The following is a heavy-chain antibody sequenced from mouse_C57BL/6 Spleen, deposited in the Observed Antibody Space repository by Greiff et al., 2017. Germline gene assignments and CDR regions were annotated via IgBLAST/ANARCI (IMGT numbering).Heavy chain of an antibody. CDR1: GYTFTSYW. V-gene: IGHV1-5*01. J-gene: IGHJ3*01. CDR2: IYPGNSDT. Sequence: VQLQQSGTVLARPGASVKMSCKTSGYTFTSYWMHWVKQRPGQGLEWIGAIYPGNSDTSYNQKFKGKAKLTAVTSASTAYMELSSLTNEDSAVYYCTRSNYDYVEGAWFAYWGQGTLVTVSA. CDR3: TRSNYDYVEGAWFAY. D-gene: IGHD2-4*01.